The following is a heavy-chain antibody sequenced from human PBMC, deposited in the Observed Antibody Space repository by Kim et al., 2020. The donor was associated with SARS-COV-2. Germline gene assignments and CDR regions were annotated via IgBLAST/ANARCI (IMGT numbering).Heavy chain of an antibody. CDR3: ATFEYSSSSPADY. V-gene: IGHV4-59*08. CDR2: IYYSGST. J-gene: IGHJ4*02. D-gene: IGHD6-6*01. Sequence: SETLSLTCTVSGGSISSYYWSWIRQPPGKGLEWIGYIYYSGSTNYNPSLKSRVTISVDTSKNQFSLKLSSVTAADTAVYYCATFEYSSSSPADYWGQGTLVTVSS. CDR1: GGSISSYY.